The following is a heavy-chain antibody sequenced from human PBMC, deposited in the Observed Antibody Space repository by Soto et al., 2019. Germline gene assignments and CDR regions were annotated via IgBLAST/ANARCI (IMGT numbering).Heavy chain of an antibody. J-gene: IGHJ3*02. CDR2: IYPGDSDT. CDR3: ANRLEDAFDI. Sequence: GESLNLSGKVSGYSFTSYCIDWVRQLHWKGLEWMGIIYPGDSDTSYSPSFQGQVTISADKSNSTAYLQWSTVTASDTAMYYCANRLEDAFDIWGQGTMVTVSS. CDR1: GYSFTSYC. V-gene: IGHV5-51*01.